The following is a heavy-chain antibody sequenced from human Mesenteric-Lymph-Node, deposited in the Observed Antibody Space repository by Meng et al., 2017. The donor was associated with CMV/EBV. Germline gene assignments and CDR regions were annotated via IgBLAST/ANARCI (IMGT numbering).Heavy chain of an antibody. CDR2: IYWDDDK. D-gene: IGHD6-13*01. V-gene: IGHV2-5*02. Sequence: QITLKESGPTLVKPTQTLTLTCPFSGFSLSTSGVGVRWIRQPPGKALEWLALIYWDDDKRYSPSLKSRLTITKDTSKNQVVLTMTNMDPVDTATYYCAHSSGIAAAGPFYFDYWGQGTLVTVSS. CDR1: GFSLSTSGVG. J-gene: IGHJ4*02. CDR3: AHSSGIAAAGPFYFDY.